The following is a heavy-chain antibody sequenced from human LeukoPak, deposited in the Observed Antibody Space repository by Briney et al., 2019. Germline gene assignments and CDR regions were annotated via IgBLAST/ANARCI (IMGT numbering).Heavy chain of an antibody. V-gene: IGHV3-9*01. CDR3: AKGYSSEDSSGYSPIDY. Sequence: PGGSLRLSCAASGFTFDDYAMHWVRQAPGKGLEWVSGISWNSGSIGYADSVKGRFTISRDNAKNSLYLQMNRLRAEDTALYYCAKGYSSEDSSGYSPIDYWGQGTLVTVSS. CDR2: ISWNSGSI. D-gene: IGHD3-22*01. CDR1: GFTFDDYA. J-gene: IGHJ4*02.